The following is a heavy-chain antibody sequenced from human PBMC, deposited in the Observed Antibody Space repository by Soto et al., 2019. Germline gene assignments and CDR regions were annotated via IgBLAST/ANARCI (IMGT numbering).Heavy chain of an antibody. CDR2: ISHDGNNK. V-gene: IGHV3-30*18. Sequence: QAQLVESGGGVVQPGRSLRLSCAASVFTFSNSGMHWVRQAPGKGLEWVALISHDGNNKLYADSVKGRFTISRDNSKNTVYLQMNSLRTEDTAVYYCAKGCAGGTSCFYIDYWGQGTLVSVSS. J-gene: IGHJ4*02. CDR3: AKGCAGGTSCFYIDY. D-gene: IGHD2-15*01. CDR1: VFTFSNSG.